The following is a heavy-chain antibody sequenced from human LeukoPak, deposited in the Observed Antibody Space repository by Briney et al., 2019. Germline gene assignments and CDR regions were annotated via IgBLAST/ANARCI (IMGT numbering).Heavy chain of an antibody. CDR2: INPDGNKK. CDR1: GFTFSGFW. V-gene: IGHV3-7*01. Sequence: PGGSLRLSCAVSGFTFSGFWMSWSRQAPGKGLEWVASINPDGNKKYSADSVKGRFTISRDNAENSLYLQMNSLRVEDTAFYYCARDLAYSRLDYWGQGMLVTVSS. J-gene: IGHJ4*02. CDR3: ARDLAYSRLDY. D-gene: IGHD5-18*01.